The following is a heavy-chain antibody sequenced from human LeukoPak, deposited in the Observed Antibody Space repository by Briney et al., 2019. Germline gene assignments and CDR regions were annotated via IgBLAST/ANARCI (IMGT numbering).Heavy chain of an antibody. J-gene: IGHJ4*02. Sequence: PGRSLRLSCAASGFTFSSYGMHWVRQAPGKGLEWVAVIWYDGSNKYYADSVKGRFTISRDNSKNTLYLQMNSLRAEDTAVYYCAREYSSSSGRSFDYWGQGTLVIVSS. CDR1: GFTFSSYG. V-gene: IGHV3-33*01. CDR3: AREYSSSSGRSFDY. CDR2: IWYDGSNK. D-gene: IGHD6-6*01.